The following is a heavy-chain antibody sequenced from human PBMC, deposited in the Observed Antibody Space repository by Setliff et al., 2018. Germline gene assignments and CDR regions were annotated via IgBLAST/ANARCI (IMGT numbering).Heavy chain of an antibody. J-gene: IGHJ3*02. D-gene: IGHD3-9*01. V-gene: IGHV4-59*01. CDR2: FWHRGTT. CDR3: ARDLSAFDM. CDR1: GGSISSDN. Sequence: SETLSLTCSVSGGSISSDNWSWIRQPPGKGLEWIGSFWHRGTTTYNPSLRSRATISVDTSKRQFSLKLSSVAPADTAVYYCARDLSAFDMWGQGTKVTVSS.